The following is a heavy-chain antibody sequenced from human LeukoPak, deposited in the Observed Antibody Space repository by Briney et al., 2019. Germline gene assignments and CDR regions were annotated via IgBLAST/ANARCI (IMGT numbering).Heavy chain of an antibody. J-gene: IGHJ5*02. D-gene: IGHD1-1*01. CDR3: ARGPRWNNWNRVSGNWFDP. CDR2: INPNSGGT. V-gene: IGHV1-2*02. CDR1: GYTFTFYY. Sequence: ASVTVSFTSSGYTFTFYYMHWVRQAPGQGLEWMGWINPNSGGTNYAQKFQGRVTMTRDTSISTAYMELSRLRSDDTAVYYCARGPRWNNWNRVSGNWFDPWGQGTLVTVSS.